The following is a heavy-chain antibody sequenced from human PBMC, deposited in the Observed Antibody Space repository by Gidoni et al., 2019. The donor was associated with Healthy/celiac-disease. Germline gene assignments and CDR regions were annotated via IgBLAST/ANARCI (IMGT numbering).Heavy chain of an antibody. D-gene: IGHD6-13*01. Sequence: EVQLVESGGGLVQPGGSLKLSCAASGFTFSGSAMHWVRQASGKGLEWVGRIRSKANSYATAYAAAVKGRFTISRDDSKNTAYLQMNSLKTEDTAVYYCTSLTIAAAGTRNLDYWGQGTLVTVSS. CDR2: IRSKANSYAT. CDR1: GFTFSGSA. CDR3: TSLTIAAAGTRNLDY. J-gene: IGHJ4*02. V-gene: IGHV3-73*02.